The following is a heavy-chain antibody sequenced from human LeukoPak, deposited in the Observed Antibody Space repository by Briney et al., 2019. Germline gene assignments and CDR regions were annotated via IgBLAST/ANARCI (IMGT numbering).Heavy chain of an antibody. CDR1: GYTFTSYG. CDR3: ARTNLKGVTDAFGI. D-gene: IGHD5-18*01. CDR2: ISAYNGNT. Sequence: ASVKVSCKASGYTFTSYGISWVRQAPGQGLEWMGWISAYNGNTNYAQKLQGRVTMTTDTSTSTAYMELRSLRSDDTAVYYCARTNLKGVTDAFGIWGQGTMVTVSS. J-gene: IGHJ3*02. V-gene: IGHV1-18*01.